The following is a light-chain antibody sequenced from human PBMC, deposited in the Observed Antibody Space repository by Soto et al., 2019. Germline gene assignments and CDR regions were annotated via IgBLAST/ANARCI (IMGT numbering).Light chain of an antibody. V-gene: IGKV3-15*01. J-gene: IGKJ2*02. CDR1: QSVSRF. CDR2: DTS. Sequence: EIVMTQSPATLSVSPGERVTLSCRASQSVSRFLAWYQQRPGQAPRLLIYDTSTRATGVPARFSGSGSGTESSLTISSLQSEDFAVYYCQQYDNWPPCTFGQGTKLEVK. CDR3: QQYDNWPPCT.